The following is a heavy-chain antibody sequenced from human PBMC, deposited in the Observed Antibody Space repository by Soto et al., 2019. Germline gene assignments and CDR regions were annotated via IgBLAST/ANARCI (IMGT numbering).Heavy chain of an antibody. J-gene: IGHJ5*02. D-gene: IGHD3-10*01. CDR1: GVSISSGDYY. CDR3: ASYGSGSHPRFDP. Sequence: SETLSLTCTVSGVSISSGDYYWSWIRQTPGKGLEWIGYIYYSENTYSNPSLESRVTISVDTSKNQFSLKVNSVTAADTAVYYCASYGSGSHPRFDPWGQGTLVTVSS. CDR2: IYYSENT. V-gene: IGHV4-30-4*02.